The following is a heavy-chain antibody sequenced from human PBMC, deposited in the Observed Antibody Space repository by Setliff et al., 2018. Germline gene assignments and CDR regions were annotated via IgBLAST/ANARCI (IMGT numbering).Heavy chain of an antibody. D-gene: IGHD2-2*01. Sequence: SVKVSCKASGGTFSSYAISWVRQAPGRGLEWMGRIIPIFGTANYAQKFQGRVTITADKSTSTAYRELSSLRSEDTAVYYCAGCGYQLLPSIIAAAFDNAFDIWGQGTMVTVSS. CDR2: IIPIFGTA. J-gene: IGHJ3*02. V-gene: IGHV1-69*06. CDR3: AGCGYQLLPSIIAAAFDNAFDI. CDR1: GGTFSSYA.